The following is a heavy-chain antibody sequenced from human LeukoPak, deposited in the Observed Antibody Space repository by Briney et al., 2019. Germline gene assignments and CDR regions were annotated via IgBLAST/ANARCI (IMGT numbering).Heavy chain of an antibody. D-gene: IGHD3-22*01. V-gene: IGHV4-59*12. J-gene: IGHJ6*03. Sequence: SETLSLTCTVSGGSISSYYWSWIRQPPGKGLEWIGYIYYSGSTNYNPSLKSRVTISVDTSKNQFSLKLSSVTAADTAVYYCARGPAYDSSGYYQYYYYYMDVWGKGTTVTVSS. CDR3: ARGPAYDSSGYYQYYYYYMDV. CDR2: IYYSGST. CDR1: GGSISSYY.